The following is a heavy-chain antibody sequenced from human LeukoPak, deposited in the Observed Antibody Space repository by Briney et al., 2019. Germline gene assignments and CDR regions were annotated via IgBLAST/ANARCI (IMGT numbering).Heavy chain of an antibody. CDR3: ARATLARTDF. CDR1: GYIFTSFG. Sequence: ASVKVSCKASGYIFTSFGISWVRQAPGQGLEWLGWISAYNYGTKYAPKFQGRATLTTDTSTSTAYLDLRNLGSDDTGVYYCARATLARTDFWGQGTMVTVSS. D-gene: IGHD5-12*01. CDR2: ISAYNYGT. V-gene: IGHV1-18*01. J-gene: IGHJ4*02.